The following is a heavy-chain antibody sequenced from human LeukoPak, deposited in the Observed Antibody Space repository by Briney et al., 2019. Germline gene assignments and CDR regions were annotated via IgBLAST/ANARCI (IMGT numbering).Heavy chain of an antibody. V-gene: IGHV4-61*01. D-gene: IGHD3-3*01. CDR1: GDSVSSGSNY. Sequence: PSETLSLTCTVSGDSVSSGSNYWNWIRQPPGKELEWIGYIYYSGNTNYNPSLKSRVTISIDPSKKQLSLKLSSVTAADTAVYYCARGIWSGYPRLDYWGQGTLVTVSS. CDR3: ARGIWSGYPRLDY. CDR2: IYYSGNT. J-gene: IGHJ4*02.